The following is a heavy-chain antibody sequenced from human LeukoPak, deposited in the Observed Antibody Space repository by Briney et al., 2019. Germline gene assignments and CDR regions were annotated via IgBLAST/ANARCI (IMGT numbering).Heavy chain of an antibody. CDR2: ISSSSSYI. Sequence: TGGSLRLSCAASGFTFSSYSMNWVRQAPGKGLEWVSSISSSSSYIYYADSVKGRFTISRDNAKNSLYLQMNSLRAEDTAVYYCARGRIAAAANTYVYWGQGTLVTVSS. CDR3: ARGRIAAAANTYVY. D-gene: IGHD6-13*01. V-gene: IGHV3-21*01. CDR1: GFTFSSYS. J-gene: IGHJ4*02.